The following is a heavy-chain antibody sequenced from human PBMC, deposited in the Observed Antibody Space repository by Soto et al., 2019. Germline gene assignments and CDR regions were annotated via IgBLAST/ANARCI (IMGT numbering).Heavy chain of an antibody. Sequence: PGESLKISCKGSGYSFTSYWISWVRQMPGKGLEWMGRIDPSGSYTNYSPSFQGHVTISADKSISTAYLQWSSLKASDTAMYYCARQVVAATPGHYYYGMDVWGQGTTVTVSS. D-gene: IGHD2-15*01. V-gene: IGHV5-10-1*01. CDR1: GYSFTSYW. J-gene: IGHJ6*02. CDR2: IDPSGSYT. CDR3: ARQVVAATPGHYYYGMDV.